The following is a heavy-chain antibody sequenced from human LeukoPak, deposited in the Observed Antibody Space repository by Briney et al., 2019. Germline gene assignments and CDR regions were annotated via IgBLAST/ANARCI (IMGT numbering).Heavy chain of an antibody. V-gene: IGHV3-23*01. CDR1: GFTFSSYA. D-gene: IGHD2-15*01. CDR2: ISGSGGST. J-gene: IGHJ4*02. CDR3: AKCACSGGSCYPLY. Sequence: PGGPLRLSCAASGFTFSSYAMSWVRQAPGKGLEWVSAISGSGGSTYYADSVKGRFTISRDNSKNTLYLQMNSLRAEDTAVYYCAKCACSGGSCYPLYWGQGTLVTVSS.